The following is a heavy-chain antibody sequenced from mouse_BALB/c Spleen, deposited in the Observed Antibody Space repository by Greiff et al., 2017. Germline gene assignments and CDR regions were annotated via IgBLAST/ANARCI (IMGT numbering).Heavy chain of an antibody. CDR3: ARPYYGSSRAWFAY. CDR2: ISSGGGST. V-gene: IGHV5-12-1*01. CDR1: GFAFSSYD. Sequence: EVQVVESGGGLVKPGGSLKLSCAASGFAFSSYDMSWVRQTPEKRLEWVAYISSGGGSTYYPDTVKGRFTISRDNAKNTLYLQMSSLKSEDTAMYYCARPYYGSSRAWFAYWGQGTLVTVSA. D-gene: IGHD1-1*01. J-gene: IGHJ3*01.